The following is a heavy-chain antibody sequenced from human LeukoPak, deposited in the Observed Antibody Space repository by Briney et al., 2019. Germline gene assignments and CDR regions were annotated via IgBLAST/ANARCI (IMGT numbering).Heavy chain of an antibody. J-gene: IGHJ4*02. D-gene: IGHD3-10*01. V-gene: IGHV3-48*02. CDR2: ISSSNSTI. Sequence: GGSLRLSCAASGFTFSSYSMNWVRQAPGKGLEWVSYISSSNSTINYADSVKGRFTISRDNAKNSLYLQMNSLRDEDTAVYYCARGLWFGEEGSLDYWGQGTLVTDSS. CDR1: GFTFSSYS. CDR3: ARGLWFGEEGSLDY.